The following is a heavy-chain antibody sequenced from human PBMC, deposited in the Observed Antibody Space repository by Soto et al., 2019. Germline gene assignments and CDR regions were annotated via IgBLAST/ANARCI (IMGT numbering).Heavy chain of an antibody. Sequence: ESGGGLVQPGGSLRLSCAASGFTFSSYAMSWVRQAPGKGLEWVSAISGGRGSTHYADSVKGRFTISRDTSKNTLYLQMNSLRAADTAAYYCAKKGAVGATYFFDYWGQGALVTVSS. J-gene: IGHJ4*02. V-gene: IGHV3-23*01. D-gene: IGHD1-26*01. CDR3: AKKGAVGATYFFDY. CDR2: ISGGRGST. CDR1: GFTFSSYA.